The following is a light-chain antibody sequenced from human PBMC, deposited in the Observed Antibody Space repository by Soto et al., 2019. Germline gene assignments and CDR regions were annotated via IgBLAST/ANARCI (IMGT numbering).Light chain of an antibody. CDR2: DAS. J-gene: IGKJ1*01. V-gene: IGKV3-15*01. CDR1: QSVSSN. CDR3: QQYDDWPET. Sequence: EKVMTQSPATLSVSPGERATVSYRASQSVSSNLAWYQQKPGQAPRLLIYDASTRATGIPARFSGSGSGTEITLTISSLQSEDLAVYYCQQYDDWPETFGQGTKVEIK.